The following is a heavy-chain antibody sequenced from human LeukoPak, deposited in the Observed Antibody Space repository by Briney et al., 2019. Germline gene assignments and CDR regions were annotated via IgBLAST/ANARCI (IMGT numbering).Heavy chain of an antibody. Sequence: GXXLEXXXRIIPILGIANYAQKFQGRVTITADKSTSTAYMELSSLRSEDTAVYYCARDQYYYGSGRLPYYYGMDVWGQGTTVTVSS. CDR2: IIPILGIA. D-gene: IGHD3-10*01. J-gene: IGHJ6*02. CDR3: ARDQYYYGSGRLPYYYGMDV. V-gene: IGHV1-69*04.